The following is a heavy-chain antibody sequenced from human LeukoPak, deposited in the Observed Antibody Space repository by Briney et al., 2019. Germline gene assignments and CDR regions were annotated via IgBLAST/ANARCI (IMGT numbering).Heavy chain of an antibody. V-gene: IGHV3-21*01. CDR3: ARDSGYCGADCYSGAFDI. J-gene: IGHJ3*02. CDR2: ISSSSSYI. D-gene: IGHD2-21*02. CDR1: GFTFSSYS. Sequence: GGSLRLSCAASGFTFSSYSMNWVRQTPGKGPEWVSSISSSSSYIYYADSVEGRFTISRDNAKNSLYLQMNSLRAEDTAVYYCARDSGYCGADCYSGAFDIWGQGTMVTVSS.